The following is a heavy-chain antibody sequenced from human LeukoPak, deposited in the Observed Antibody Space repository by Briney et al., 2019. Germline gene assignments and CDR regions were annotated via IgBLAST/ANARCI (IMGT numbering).Heavy chain of an antibody. J-gene: IGHJ3*02. CDR1: GGSISSGSYY. Sequence: SETLSLTCTVSGGSISSGSYYWSWIRQPAGKGLEWIGRIYTSGSTNYNPSLKSRVTISVDTSKNQFSLKLSSVTAADTAVYYCARVENGGLRYFDWIDAFDIWGQGTMVTVSS. V-gene: IGHV4-61*02. CDR2: IYTSGST. CDR3: ARVENGGLRYFDWIDAFDI. D-gene: IGHD3-9*01.